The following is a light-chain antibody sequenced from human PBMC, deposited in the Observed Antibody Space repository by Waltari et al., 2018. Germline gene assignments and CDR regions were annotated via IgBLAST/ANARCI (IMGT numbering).Light chain of an antibody. CDR3: QSYDTDVSGSSVV. CDR1: SSDVGAGYA. J-gene: IGLJ2*01. V-gene: IGLV1-40*01. CDR2: GNN. Sequence: QSVLPQPPSASGAPGQRVTISCTGRSSDVGAGYALHWNLHLPGKAPKLLIYGNNNRPSGVPDRFSGSKSGTSASLAITGLRAEDEADYYCQSYDTDVSGSSVVFGGGTKLTVL.